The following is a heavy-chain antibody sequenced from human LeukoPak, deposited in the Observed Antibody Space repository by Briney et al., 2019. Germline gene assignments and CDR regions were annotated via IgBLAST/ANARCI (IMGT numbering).Heavy chain of an antibody. CDR3: ARGWSYYFDY. Sequence: SQTLSLTCTVSGGSISSGSYYWSWIRQPAGKGLEWIGRIYTSGSTNYNPSLKSRVTISVDTPKNQFSLKLSSVTAADTAVYYCARGWSYYFDYWGQGTLVTVSS. CDR2: IYTSGST. V-gene: IGHV4-61*02. J-gene: IGHJ4*02. D-gene: IGHD2-15*01. CDR1: GGSISSGSYY.